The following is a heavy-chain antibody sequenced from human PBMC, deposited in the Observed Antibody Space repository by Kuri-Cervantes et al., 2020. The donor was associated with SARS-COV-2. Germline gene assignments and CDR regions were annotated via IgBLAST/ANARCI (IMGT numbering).Heavy chain of an antibody. CDR2: ISNSGSYT. V-gene: IGHV3-21*05. D-gene: IGHD6-13*01. Sequence: LSLTCACSGFTFSSYTMNWVRQAPGKGLEWVSYISNSGSYTNYADSVKGRFTISRDNTKNSLYLQMSSLRGDDTAVYYCARGRQQLPWNFDYWGQGTLVTVSS. J-gene: IGHJ4*02. CDR3: ARGRQQLPWNFDY. CDR1: GFTFSSYT.